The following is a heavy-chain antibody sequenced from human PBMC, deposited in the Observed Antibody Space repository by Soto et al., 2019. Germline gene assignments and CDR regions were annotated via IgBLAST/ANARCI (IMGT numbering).Heavy chain of an antibody. D-gene: IGHD2-21*02. CDR1: EFTFSDSN. V-gene: IGHV3-48*02. CDR3: ARDRVVTVESHYFFGMDI. CDR2: ISSSGGTI. Sequence: PGGSLRLSCVASEFTFSDSNMNWVRQAPGKWLEGVSYISSSGGTIYYGDSVKGRFTISRDNGKNSLFLQMNSLRDADTAVYYCARDRVVTVESHYFFGMDIWGQGTAVTVSS. J-gene: IGHJ6*02.